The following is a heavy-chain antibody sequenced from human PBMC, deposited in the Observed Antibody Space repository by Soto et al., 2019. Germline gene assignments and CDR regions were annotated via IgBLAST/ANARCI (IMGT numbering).Heavy chain of an antibody. V-gene: IGHV1-8*01. D-gene: IGHD2-2*01. CDR3: ARGRFYSETSTWFAF. CDR1: GYTFTDYD. CDR2: VSPNSGNT. Sequence: RASVKVSCKASGYTFTDYDINWVRQAPGQGLEWMGWVSPNSGNTVYAQKFQDRVTMTRDTSISTAYMELNNLRFEDTAMYYCARGRFYSETSTWFAFWGQGTPVTVSS. J-gene: IGHJ5*01.